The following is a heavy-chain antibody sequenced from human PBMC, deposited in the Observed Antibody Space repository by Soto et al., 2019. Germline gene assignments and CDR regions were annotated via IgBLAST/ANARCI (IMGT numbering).Heavy chain of an antibody. CDR3: AREFLHHQACSGGSCYPPIYYYYYGMDV. V-gene: IGHV3-23*01. J-gene: IGHJ6*02. CDR2: ISGSGGST. D-gene: IGHD2-15*01. CDR1: GFTFSSYA. Sequence: GGSLRLSCAASGFTFSSYAMSWVRQAPGKGLEWVSAISGSGGSTYYADSVKGRFTISRDNSKNTLYLQMNSLRAEDTAVYYCAREFLHHQACSGGSCYPPIYYYYYGMDVWGQGTTVTVSS.